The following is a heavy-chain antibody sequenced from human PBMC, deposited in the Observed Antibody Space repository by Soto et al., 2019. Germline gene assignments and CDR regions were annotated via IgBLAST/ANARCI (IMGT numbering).Heavy chain of an antibody. CDR3: ARDFGVVTNNYYYGMDV. J-gene: IGHJ6*02. CDR2: IYYSGST. V-gene: IGHV4-39*01. CDR1: GGSISSSSYY. Sequence: SETLSLTCTVSGGSISSSSYYGGWIRQPPGKGLEWIGSIYYSGSTYYNPSLKSRVTISVDTSKNQFSLKLSSVTASDTAVYYCARDFGVVTNNYYYGMDVWGQGTTVTVSS. D-gene: IGHD3-3*01.